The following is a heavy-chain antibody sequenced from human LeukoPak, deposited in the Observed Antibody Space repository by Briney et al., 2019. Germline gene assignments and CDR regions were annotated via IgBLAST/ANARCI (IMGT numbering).Heavy chain of an antibody. D-gene: IGHD3-22*01. CDR1: GFTFSTYA. V-gene: IGHV3-23*01. Sequence: TGGSLRLSCTASGFTFSTYAMSWVRQAPGKGLEWVSVISGGGGRTYYADSVKGRFTISRDNSKNTLYLQMNSLRAEDTAVYYCAKDGSYDSSGYYFYWGQGTLVTVSS. CDR3: AKDGSYDSSGYYFY. J-gene: IGHJ4*02. CDR2: ISGGGGRT.